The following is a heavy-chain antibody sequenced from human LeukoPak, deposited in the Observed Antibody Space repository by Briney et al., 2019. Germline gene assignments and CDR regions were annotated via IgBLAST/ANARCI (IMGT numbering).Heavy chain of an antibody. D-gene: IGHD5-18*01. CDR3: ARLPLQLSPYYYYYMDV. Sequence: SETLSLTCSVSSGSISSSTYYWGWIRQPPGKGLEWIGSTSYRGSTYYNPSLKSRVTISVDTSKNQFSLKLSSVTAADTAVYYCARLPLQLSPYYYYYMDVWGKGTTVTVSS. CDR2: TSYRGST. J-gene: IGHJ6*03. V-gene: IGHV4-39*01. CDR1: SGSISSSTYY.